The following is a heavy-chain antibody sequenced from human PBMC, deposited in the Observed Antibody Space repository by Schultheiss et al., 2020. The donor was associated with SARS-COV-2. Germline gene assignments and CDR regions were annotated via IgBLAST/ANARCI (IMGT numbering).Heavy chain of an antibody. J-gene: IGHJ5*02. Sequence: SQTLSLTCDVSGGSFSGYYWGWIRQPPGKGLEWIGSIYYSGSTYYNPSLKSRVTISVDTSKNQFSLKLSSVTAADTAVYYCARAKYDFWSNYNWFDPWGQGTLVTVSS. CDR2: IYYSGST. V-gene: IGHV4-39*07. CDR3: ARAKYDFWSNYNWFDP. CDR1: GGSFSGYY. D-gene: IGHD3-3*01.